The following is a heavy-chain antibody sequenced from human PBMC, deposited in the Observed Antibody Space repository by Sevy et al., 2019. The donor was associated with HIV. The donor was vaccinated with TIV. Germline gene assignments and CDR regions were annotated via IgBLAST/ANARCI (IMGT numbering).Heavy chain of an antibody. CDR2: INPNSGDT. D-gene: IGHD3-22*01. V-gene: IGHV1-2*02. CDR3: TRGPSGFSGSDQAY. Sequence: ASVKVFCKASGYTFTGYYMHWVRQAPGLGLEWMGWINPNSGDTKYAQKFQGRVTMTRDTSISTAYMELSRLKSDDTAVYYCTRGPSGFSGSDQAYWGQGTLVTVSS. CDR1: GYTFTGYY. J-gene: IGHJ4*02.